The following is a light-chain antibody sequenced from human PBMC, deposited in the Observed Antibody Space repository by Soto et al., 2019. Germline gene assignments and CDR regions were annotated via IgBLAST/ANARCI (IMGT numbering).Light chain of an antibody. CDR1: QSVSSYY. J-gene: IGKJ1*01. CDR3: HHYGSSPRT. CDR2: GAS. Sequence: EIVLTQSPGTLSLSPGDRATLSCRASQSVSSYYLAWYQQKPGQAPRLLIYGASMRATGIPDRFSASGSGTDFTLTIRRLESEDSAMYFCHHYGSSPRTFGQGTKVEIK. V-gene: IGKV3-20*01.